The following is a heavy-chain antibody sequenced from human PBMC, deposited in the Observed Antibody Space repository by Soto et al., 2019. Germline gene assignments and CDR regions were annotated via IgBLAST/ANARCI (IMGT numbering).Heavy chain of an antibody. V-gene: IGHV4-39*02. CDR1: GGSISSSTYY. J-gene: IGHJ4*02. Sequence: SETLSLTCTVSGGSISSSTYYWGWMRQPPGKGLEWIASFFIGGNTYYNPSLKSRVTISVDTSKNQFSLKLSSVTAADTAVYYCARDKITGILDYWGQGTLVTVS. D-gene: IGHD1-20*01. CDR2: FFIGGNT. CDR3: ARDKITGILDY.